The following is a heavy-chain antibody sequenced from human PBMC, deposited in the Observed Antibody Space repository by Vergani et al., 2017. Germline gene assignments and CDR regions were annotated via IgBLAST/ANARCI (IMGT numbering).Heavy chain of an antibody. V-gene: IGHV4-38-2*01. CDR3: ARSLYCSGGSCLFDY. Sequence: QVQLQESGPGLVKPSETLSLTCAVSGYSISSGYYWGWIRQPPGKGLEWIGSIYHSGSTYHNPSLQSRVTISVDTSKNQFYLKLSSVTAADTAVYYCARSLYCSGGSCLFDYWGQGTLVTVSS. J-gene: IGHJ4*02. D-gene: IGHD2-15*01. CDR1: GYSISSGYY. CDR2: IYHSGST.